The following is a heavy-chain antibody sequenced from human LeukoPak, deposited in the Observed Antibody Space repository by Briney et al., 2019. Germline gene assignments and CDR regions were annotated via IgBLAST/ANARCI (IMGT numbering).Heavy chain of an antibody. Sequence: GGSLRLSCAASGFTFSSYGMHWVRQAPGKGLECVAFIRYDGSNKYYADSVKGRFTISRDNSKNTLYLQMNSLRAEDTAVYYCAKDRAPYCSGGSCYSGFDYWGQGTLVTVSS. V-gene: IGHV3-30*02. CDR2: IRYDGSNK. J-gene: IGHJ4*02. CDR3: AKDRAPYCSGGSCYSGFDY. CDR1: GFTFSSYG. D-gene: IGHD2-15*01.